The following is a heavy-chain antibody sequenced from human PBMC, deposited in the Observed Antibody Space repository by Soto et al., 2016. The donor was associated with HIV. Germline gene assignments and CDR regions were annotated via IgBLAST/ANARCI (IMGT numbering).Heavy chain of an antibody. CDR2: ISTISSTI. CDR3: ARALRGYQQLLRCGPFDS. D-gene: IGHD2-2*01. Sequence: EVQLVESGGGLVQPGGSLRLSCAASGFTFRNYNMNWVRQAPGKGLEWVSYISTISSTIYYADSVKGRVTISRDNAKNSLYLEINSLRAEDTAVYYCARALRGYQQLLRCGPFDSWGLGTLVTVSS. J-gene: IGHJ4*02. V-gene: IGHV3-48*01. CDR1: GFTFRNYN.